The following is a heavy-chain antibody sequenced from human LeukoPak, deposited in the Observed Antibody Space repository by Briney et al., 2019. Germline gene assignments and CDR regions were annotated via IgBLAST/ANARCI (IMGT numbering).Heavy chain of an antibody. V-gene: IGHV2-5*02. Sequence: SGPTLVSPTQTLTLTCTFSGFSLSTSGVGVGWIRQPPGKAQEWLALLYWADDKRYSPSLKSRLTITKDTSKNQVVLTMTNMDPVDTATYYCAHSLYYYGSGSYYNWYYFDYWGQGTLVTVSS. CDR2: LYWADDK. D-gene: IGHD3-10*01. J-gene: IGHJ4*02. CDR1: GFSLSTSGVG. CDR3: AHSLYYYGSGSYYNWYYFDY.